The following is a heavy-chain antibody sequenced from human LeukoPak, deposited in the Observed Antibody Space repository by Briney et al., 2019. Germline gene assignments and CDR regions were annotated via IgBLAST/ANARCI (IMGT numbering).Heavy chain of an antibody. CDR2: IYHSGST. J-gene: IGHJ5*02. CDR3: ARLTYGGNNWFDP. V-gene: IGHV4-38-2*01. D-gene: IGHD4-23*01. Sequence: PSETLSLTCAVSGYSISSGYYWGWIRQPPGKGLEWIGSIYHSGSTYYNPSLKSRVTISVDTSKNQFSLKLSSVTAADMAVYYCARLTYGGNNWFDPWGQGTLVTVSS. CDR1: GYSISSGYY.